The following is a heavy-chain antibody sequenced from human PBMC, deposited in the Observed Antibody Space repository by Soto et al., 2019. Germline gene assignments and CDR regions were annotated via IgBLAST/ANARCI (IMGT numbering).Heavy chain of an antibody. D-gene: IGHD2-2*02. CDR1: GGSFSGYY. V-gene: IGHV4-34*01. CDR2: INHSGST. Sequence: SETLSLTCAVYGGSFSGYYWSWIRQPPGKGLEWIGEINHSGSTNYNPSLKSRVTISVDTSKNQFSLKLSSVTAADTAVYYCARVGDIVVVPAAINWFDPWGQGTLVTVSS. J-gene: IGHJ5*02. CDR3: ARVGDIVVVPAAINWFDP.